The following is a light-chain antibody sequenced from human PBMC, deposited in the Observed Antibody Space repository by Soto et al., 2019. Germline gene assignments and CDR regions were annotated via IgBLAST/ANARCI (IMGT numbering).Light chain of an antibody. J-gene: IGLJ1*01. CDR1: SDDIGGYDY. Sequence: QSVLPQTPSASGPPGQSVTISCTGSSDDIGGYDYVSWYQHHPGRTPKLIIYEVNKRPSGVPDRFSGSKSGNTASLTVSGLQAEDGADYYCSSYAVKKDFVVFGSGTKVTV. CDR2: EVN. CDR3: SSYAVKKDFVV. V-gene: IGLV2-8*01.